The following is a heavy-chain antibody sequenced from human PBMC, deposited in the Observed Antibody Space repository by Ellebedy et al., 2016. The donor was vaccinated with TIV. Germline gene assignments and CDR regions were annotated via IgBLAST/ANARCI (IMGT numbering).Heavy chain of an antibody. V-gene: IGHV1-18*04. CDR3: AREEFRSITFGGVYDY. Sequence: ASVKVSCKASGYTFTSYGISWVRQAPGQGLEWMGWISAYNGNTNYAQKLQGRVTMTTDTSTSTAYMELRSLRSDDTAVYYCAREEFRSITFGGVYDYWGQGTLVTVSS. CDR2: ISAYNGNT. D-gene: IGHD3-16*01. CDR1: GYTFTSYG. J-gene: IGHJ4*02.